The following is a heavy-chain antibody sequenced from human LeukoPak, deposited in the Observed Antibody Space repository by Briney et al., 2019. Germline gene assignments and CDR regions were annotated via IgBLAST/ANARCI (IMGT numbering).Heavy chain of an antibody. CDR2: IYYSGST. CDR1: GGSISSYY. CDR3: AREPPSGYFDY. Sequence: PSETLSLTCTVSGGSISSYYWSWIRQPPGKGLEWIGYIYYSGSTNYNPSLKSRVTISVDTSKNQFSLKLSSVTAADTAVYYCAREPPSGYFDYWGQGTLVTVSS. J-gene: IGHJ4*02. D-gene: IGHD1-26*01. V-gene: IGHV4-59*01.